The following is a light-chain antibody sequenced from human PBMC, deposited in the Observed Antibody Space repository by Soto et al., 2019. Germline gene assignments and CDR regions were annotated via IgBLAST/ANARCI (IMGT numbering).Light chain of an antibody. CDR2: DVS. CDR1: SSDVGGYNY. CDR3: CSYAGSYTWV. Sequence: QSALTQPRSVSGSPGQSVTISCTGTSSDVGGYNYASWYQQHPGKAPKLMIYDVSKRPSGVPDRFSGSKSGNTASLTISGLQAEDEADYYCCSYAGSYTWVFGGGTKL. V-gene: IGLV2-11*01. J-gene: IGLJ3*02.